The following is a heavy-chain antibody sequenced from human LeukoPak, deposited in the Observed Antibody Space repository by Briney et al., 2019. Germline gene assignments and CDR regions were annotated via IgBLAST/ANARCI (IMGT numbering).Heavy chain of an antibody. CDR1: GFTFSSYS. D-gene: IGHD3-10*01. CDR2: ISSSSSYI. Sequence: GGSLRPSCAASGFTFSSYSMNWVRQAPGKGLEWVSSISSSSSYIYYAGSVKGRFTISRDNAKNSLYLQMNSLRSEDTAVYYCARDATMVRGVLLDPFGYGMDVWGQGTTVTVSS. J-gene: IGHJ6*02. CDR3: ARDATMVRGVLLDPFGYGMDV. V-gene: IGHV3-21*01.